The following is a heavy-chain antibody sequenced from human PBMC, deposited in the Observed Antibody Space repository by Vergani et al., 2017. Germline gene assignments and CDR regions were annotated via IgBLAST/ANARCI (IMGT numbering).Heavy chain of an antibody. D-gene: IGHD6-19*01. CDR2: IYYSGST. CDR1: GGSISSGGYY. J-gene: IGHJ6*02. CDR3: ASMPAVASGYYYGMDV. Sequence: QVQLQESGPGLVKPSQTLSLTCTVSGGSISSGGYYWSWLRQHPGKGLEWIGYIYYSGSTYYNPSLKSRVTIAVETSKNQFSLKLSSVTAAETAVYYCASMPAVASGYYYGMDVWGQGRTVTVSS. V-gene: IGHV4-31*03.